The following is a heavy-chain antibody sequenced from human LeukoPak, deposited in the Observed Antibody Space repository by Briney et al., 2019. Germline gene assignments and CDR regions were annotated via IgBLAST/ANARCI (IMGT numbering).Heavy chain of an antibody. CDR1: GFTFDDYG. D-gene: IGHD3-22*01. J-gene: IGHJ4*02. V-gene: IGHV3-20*04. CDR2: INWHGGST. Sequence: SLRLSCAASGFTFDDYGMSWVRQAPGKGREWVSGINWHGGSTGYADSVKGRFTISRDNAKNSLYLQMNSLRAEDTALYYCARGVYYYDSSGPFDYWGQGTLVTVSS. CDR3: ARGVYYYDSSGPFDY.